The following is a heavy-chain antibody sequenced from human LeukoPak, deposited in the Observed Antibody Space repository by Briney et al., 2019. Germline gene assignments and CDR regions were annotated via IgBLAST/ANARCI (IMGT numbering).Heavy chain of an antibody. D-gene: IGHD4-17*01. CDR1: GFTFSGYP. J-gene: IGHJ3*02. CDR3: AREDYRACAFDI. V-gene: IGHV3-64*01. CDR2: ISNNGGRT. Sequence: GGSLRLSCAASGFTFSGYPMHWVRQAPGKGLEYLSTISNNGGRTYYTNSVKGRFTISRDNSKNTLYLQLGSLRPEDMAVYYCAREDYRACAFDIWGQGTMVTVSS.